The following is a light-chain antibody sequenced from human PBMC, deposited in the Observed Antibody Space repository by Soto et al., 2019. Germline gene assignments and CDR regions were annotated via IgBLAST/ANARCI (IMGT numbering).Light chain of an antibody. CDR2: GAT. Sequence: DILMTQSPSSLSASVGDRVTITCRASQSISSYLNWYQQEPGRAPKLLIYGATRLQSGVPSRFSGSGSGTDFSLTISSLQPEDFATYYCQQSYSVFWTFGQGTKVEVK. CDR1: QSISSY. CDR3: QQSYSVFWT. J-gene: IGKJ1*01. V-gene: IGKV1-39*01.